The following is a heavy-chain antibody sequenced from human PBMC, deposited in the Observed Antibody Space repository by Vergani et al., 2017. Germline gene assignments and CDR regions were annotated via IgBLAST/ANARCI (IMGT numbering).Heavy chain of an antibody. J-gene: IGHJ4*02. CDR1: GFTFSSYA. CDR3: AKDWAGPPRGAEVNY. D-gene: IGHD4-23*01. CDR2: ISSNGGST. V-gene: IGHV3-64*04. Sequence: VQLVESGGGLVQPGGSLRLSCSASGFTFSSYAMHWVRQAPGKGLEYVSAISSNGGSTYYADSVKGRFTISRDNSKNTLYLQMNSLRAEDTAVYYCAKDWAGPPRGAEVNYWGQGTLVTVSS.